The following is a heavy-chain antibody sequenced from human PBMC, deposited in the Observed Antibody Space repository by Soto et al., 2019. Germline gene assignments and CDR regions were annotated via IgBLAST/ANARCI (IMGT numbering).Heavy chain of an antibody. J-gene: IGHJ6*02. Sequence: SETLSLTCAVYGGSFSGYYWSWIRQPPGKGLEWIGEINHSGSTNYNPSLKSRVTISVDTSKNQFSLKLSSVTAADTAVYYCARGTYCSSTSCYWGMDVWGQGTTVTVSS. CDR3: ARGTYCSSTSCYWGMDV. CDR2: INHSGST. CDR1: GGSFSGYY. D-gene: IGHD2-2*01. V-gene: IGHV4-34*01.